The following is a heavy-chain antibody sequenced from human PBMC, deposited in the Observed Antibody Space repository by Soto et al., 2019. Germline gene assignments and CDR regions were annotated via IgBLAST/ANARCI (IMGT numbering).Heavy chain of an antibody. V-gene: IGHV3-74*01. Sequence: EVHLVESGGGLVQPGGSLRLSCAASGFTFSNYWMHWVRQAPGKGLVWVSRIRGDGSMTNYADSVKGRFTISRDNAKNTLHVTMNSLGAEDTAVYYCVKEGLAADFDSWGQGTLVTVSS. CDR1: GFTFSNYW. D-gene: IGHD6-13*01. CDR2: IRGDGSMT. CDR3: VKEGLAADFDS. J-gene: IGHJ4*02.